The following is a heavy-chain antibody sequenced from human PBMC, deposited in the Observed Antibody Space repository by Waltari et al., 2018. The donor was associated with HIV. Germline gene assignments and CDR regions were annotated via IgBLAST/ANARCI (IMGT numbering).Heavy chain of an antibody. CDR3: ARGSVAGRYCDY. D-gene: IGHD6-19*01. V-gene: IGHV4-34*01. CDR1: GESVSNYF. CDR2: SECGGNA. Sequence: QVQLHQWGAGLLKPSETLSRTCAVYGESVSNYFWRWIRQSPGKGLEWIGESECGGNANYNASLKSRGTVSVDTSKNQFSLKLTSVAAVDTAVYYWARGSVAGRYCDYWGQGALVTVAS. J-gene: IGHJ4*02.